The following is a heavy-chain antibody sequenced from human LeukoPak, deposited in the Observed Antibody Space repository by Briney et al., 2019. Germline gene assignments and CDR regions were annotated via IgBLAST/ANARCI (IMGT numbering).Heavy chain of an antibody. V-gene: IGHV3-66*01. CDR3: ARDKGDYGGNAIFDY. CDR2: IYSGGST. Sequence: GGSLRPSCAASGFTVSSNYMSWVRQAPGKGLEWVSVIYSGGSTYYADSVKGRFTISRDNSKNTLYLQMNSLRAEDTAVYYCARDKGDYGGNAIFDYWGQGTLVTVSS. D-gene: IGHD4-23*01. CDR1: GFTVSSNY. J-gene: IGHJ4*02.